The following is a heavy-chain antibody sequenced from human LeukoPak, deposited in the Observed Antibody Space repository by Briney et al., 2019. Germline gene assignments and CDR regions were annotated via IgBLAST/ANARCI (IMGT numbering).Heavy chain of an antibody. J-gene: IGHJ4*02. CDR3: ARLCLTGRSSYVDYFNN. D-gene: IGHD6-6*01. Sequence: FGPTLVNPTQTLTLTCTFSGFSLRTSGMRVGWIRQRPGKALEWLARIDWDDDKFYSTSLQTRLTLSKDTSKNQVSLTMTNTDSVYTATSYCARLCLTGRSSYVDYFNNWGQGPVVTVSS. V-gene: IGHV2-70*04. CDR2: IDWDDDK. CDR1: GFSLRTSGMR.